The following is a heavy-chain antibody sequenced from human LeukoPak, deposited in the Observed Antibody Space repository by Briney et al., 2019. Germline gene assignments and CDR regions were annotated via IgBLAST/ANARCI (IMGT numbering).Heavy chain of an antibody. V-gene: IGHV4-61*08. D-gene: IGHD2-15*01. J-gene: IGHJ5*02. CDR3: AREGECSGGSCYSYGWFDP. CDR1: GGSVISGGFY. Sequence: SETLSLTCIVSGGSVISGGFYWSWIRLPPGKGLEWIGYISSSGTTYNPSLRSRVTISVDTSKNQFSLQLRSVTTADTAVYYCAREGECSGGSCYSYGWFDPWGQGTLVTVSS. CDR2: ISSSGT.